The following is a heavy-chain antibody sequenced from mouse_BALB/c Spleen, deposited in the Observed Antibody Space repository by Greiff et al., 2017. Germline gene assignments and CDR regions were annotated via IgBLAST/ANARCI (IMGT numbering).Heavy chain of an antibody. CDR1: GFTFSDYY. CDR2: ISDGGSYT. Sequence: EVMLVESGGGLVKPGGSLKLSCAASGFTFSDYYMYWVRQTPEKRLEWVATISDGGSYTYYPDSLKGRFTISRDNAKNNLYLQMSSLKSEDTAMYYCARDRRLLRFAYWGQGTLVTVSA. J-gene: IGHJ3*01. CDR3: ARDRRLLRFAY. D-gene: IGHD2-3*01. V-gene: IGHV5-4*02.